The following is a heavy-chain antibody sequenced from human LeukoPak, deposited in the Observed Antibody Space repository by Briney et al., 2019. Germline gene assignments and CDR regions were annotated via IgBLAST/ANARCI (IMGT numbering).Heavy chain of an antibody. CDR3: ARGQEFDDGVFDS. V-gene: IGHV3-30*03. D-gene: IGHD1-1*01. CDR1: GFTFSTYA. J-gene: IGHJ4*02. CDR2: ISHDGNNK. Sequence: GSSLRLSCAASGFTFSTYAMYWVRQAPGKGLEWVAVISHDGNNKYYADSVKGRFTISRDNSKNTVYLQMNSLRVEDTAIYYCARGQEFDDGVFDSWGQGTLVTVSS.